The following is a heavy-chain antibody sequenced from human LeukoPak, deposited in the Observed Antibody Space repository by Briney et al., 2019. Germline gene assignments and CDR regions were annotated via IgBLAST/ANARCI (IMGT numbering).Heavy chain of an antibody. CDR1: GGSISSYY. J-gene: IGHJ4*02. CDR3: ARFGTSSSRFFDQ. V-gene: IGHV4-59*01. D-gene: IGHD6-6*01. Sequence: PSETLSLTCSVSGGSISSYYWSWIRQPPGKELEWIGYMCYSSSTNYNPSLKSRVTISLDTAKNQFSLKLSSVTAADTAVYYCARFGTSSSRFFDQWGQGTLVTVSS. CDR2: MCYSSST.